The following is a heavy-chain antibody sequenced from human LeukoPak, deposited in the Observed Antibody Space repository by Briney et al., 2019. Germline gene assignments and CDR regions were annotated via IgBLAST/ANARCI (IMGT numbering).Heavy chain of an antibody. CDR1: GFTFSSYS. Sequence: GGSLRLSCAGSGFTFSSYSMNWVRQAPGKGLEWVSSISSSSSYIYYADSVKGRFTISRDNAKNSLYLQMNSLRAEDTAVYYCATKDPGDYGDYPYYFDYWGQGTLVTISS. V-gene: IGHV3-21*04. D-gene: IGHD4-17*01. J-gene: IGHJ4*02. CDR2: ISSSSSYI. CDR3: ATKDPGDYGDYPYYFDY.